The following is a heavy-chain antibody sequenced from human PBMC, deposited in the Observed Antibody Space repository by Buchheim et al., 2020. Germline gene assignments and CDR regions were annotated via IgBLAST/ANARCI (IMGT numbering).Heavy chain of an antibody. CDR2: ISVNNGNT. J-gene: IGHJ6*03. Sequence: QVQLVQSGAEVKKPGASVKVSCKASGYTFTSYGISWVHQAPGQGLEWMGWISVNNGNTNYAQKFQGRVTMTTDTSTGTAYMELRSLRSEDTAVYYCARSRITIFGVVYYYYYMDVWGKGTT. V-gene: IGHV1-18*04. CDR1: GYTFTSYG. CDR3: ARSRITIFGVVYYYYYMDV. D-gene: IGHD3-3*01.